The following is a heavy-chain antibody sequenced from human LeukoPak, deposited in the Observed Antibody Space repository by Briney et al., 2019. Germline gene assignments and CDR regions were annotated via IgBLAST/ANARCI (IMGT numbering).Heavy chain of an antibody. D-gene: IGHD4-17*01. Sequence: GESLRLSCAASGFTFSSYGMHWVRQAPGKGLEWVAVISYDGSNKYYADSVKGRFTISRDNSKNTLYLQMNSLRAEDTAVYYCAKDGGYGDYPYYFDYWGQGTLVTVSS. CDR2: ISYDGSNK. V-gene: IGHV3-30*18. CDR1: GFTFSSYG. CDR3: AKDGGYGDYPYYFDY. J-gene: IGHJ4*02.